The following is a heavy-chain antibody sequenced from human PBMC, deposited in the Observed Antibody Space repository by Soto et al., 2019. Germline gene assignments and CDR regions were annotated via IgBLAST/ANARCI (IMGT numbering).Heavy chain of an antibody. V-gene: IGHV4-59*08. CDR1: GGSISSYY. CDR3: ARHAPGAAAGAPDY. Sequence: ASETLSLTCTVSGGSISSYYWSWIRQPPGKGLEWIGYIYYSGSTNYNPSLKSRVTISVDTSKNQFSLKLSSVTAADTAVYYCARHAPGAAAGAPDYWGQGTLVTVSS. CDR2: IYYSGST. D-gene: IGHD6-13*01. J-gene: IGHJ4*02.